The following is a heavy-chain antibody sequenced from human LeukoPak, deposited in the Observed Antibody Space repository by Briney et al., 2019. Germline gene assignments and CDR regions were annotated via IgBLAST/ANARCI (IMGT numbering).Heavy chain of an antibody. CDR3: ARISSSNWYNERGAFDV. V-gene: IGHV4-59*01. Sequence: SETLSLTCTVSGGSISSYCWSWVRQPSGKGLEWIGFVYYTGSTNYSPSLKSRVTISVDTSKNQFSLKLRSVTAADTAVYYCARISSSNWYNERGAFDVWGKGTMVTVSS. CDR1: GGSISSYC. D-gene: IGHD6-13*01. J-gene: IGHJ3*01. CDR2: VYYTGST.